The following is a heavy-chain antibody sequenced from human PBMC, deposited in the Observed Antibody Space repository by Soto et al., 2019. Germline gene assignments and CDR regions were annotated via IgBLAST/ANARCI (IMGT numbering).Heavy chain of an antibody. Sequence: QVQLVQSGAEVRQPGASVQVSCKASGYTFTSYGISWVRQAPGQGLEWMGWISAYNGDTNYVQKLQGRVTMTTDTSTSTAYRELRSLRADDTAVYYGARAGDPPHDGMDVWGQGTTVTVSS. V-gene: IGHV1-18*01. CDR2: ISAYNGDT. J-gene: IGHJ6*02. D-gene: IGHD7-27*01. CDR3: ARAGDPPHDGMDV. CDR1: GYTFTSYG.